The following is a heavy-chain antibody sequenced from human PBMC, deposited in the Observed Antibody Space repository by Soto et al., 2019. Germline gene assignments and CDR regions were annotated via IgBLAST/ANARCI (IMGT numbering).Heavy chain of an antibody. CDR3: AREVLYYDILTGYSDGYYYMDV. D-gene: IGHD3-9*01. V-gene: IGHV3-30*04. J-gene: IGHJ6*03. CDR2: ISYNGSNI. CDR1: GFTFSSYA. Sequence: GGSLRLSCAASGFTFSSYAMHWVRQAPGKGLEWVAVISYNGSNIYYADSVKGRFTISRDNAKNSLYLQMNSLRAEDTAVYYCAREVLYYDILTGYSDGYYYMDVWGKGTTVTVSS.